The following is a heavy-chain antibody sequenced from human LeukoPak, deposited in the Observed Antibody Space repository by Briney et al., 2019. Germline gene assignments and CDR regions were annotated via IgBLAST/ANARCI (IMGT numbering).Heavy chain of an antibody. J-gene: IGHJ4*02. Sequence: PGGSLRLSCATSGFTLSLAWMHWVRQAPGKGREGVSRIKYDGSYTNYADSVKGRFTISRDNARNTLSLHMISLRAEDTAVYFCVRDGDAYNFDFWGQGVLVTVSS. CDR1: GFTLSLAW. CDR2: IKYDGSYT. V-gene: IGHV3-74*01. D-gene: IGHD5-24*01. CDR3: VRDGDAYNFDF.